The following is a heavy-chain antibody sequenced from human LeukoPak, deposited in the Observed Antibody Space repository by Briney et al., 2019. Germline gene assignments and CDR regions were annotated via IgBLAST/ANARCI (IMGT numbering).Heavy chain of an antibody. CDR3: ARGGKFYAAVYYYGMDV. D-gene: IGHD6-13*01. CDR2: ISGSGGST. V-gene: IGHV3-23*01. CDR1: GFTFSSYA. Sequence: PGGSLRLPCAASGFTFSSYAMSWVRQAPGKGLEWVSAISGSGGSTYYADSVKGRFTISRDNSKNTLYLQMNSLRAEDTAVYYCARGGKFYAAVYYYGMDVWGQGTTVTVSS. J-gene: IGHJ6*02.